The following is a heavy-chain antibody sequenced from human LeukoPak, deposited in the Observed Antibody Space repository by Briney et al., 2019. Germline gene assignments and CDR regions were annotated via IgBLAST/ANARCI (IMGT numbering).Heavy chain of an antibody. CDR3: ARAILPYYFDY. CDR2: IKQDGSEK. Sequence: GGSLRLSCEASGFTFSQYWMHWVRQAPGKGLEWVANIKQDGSEKYYVDSVKGRFTISRDNAKNSLYLQMNSLRAEDTAVYYCARAILPYYFDYWGQGTLVTVSS. CDR1: GFTFSQYW. J-gene: IGHJ4*02. D-gene: IGHD3-3*01. V-gene: IGHV3-7*01.